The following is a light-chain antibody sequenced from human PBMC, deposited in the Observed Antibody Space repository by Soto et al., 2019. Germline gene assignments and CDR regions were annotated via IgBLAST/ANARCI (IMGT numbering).Light chain of an antibody. V-gene: IGKV1-27*01. CDR3: QRYDSAPLT. CDR2: AAS. Sequence: DIQMTQSPSSLSSSVGCRFSITWLASQGISNFLAWYQQKPGKVPKLLIYAASTLQSGVPSRFSGSGSGTDFTLTISSLQPVDVATYYCQRYDSAPLTFGGGTKV. J-gene: IGKJ4*01. CDR1: QGISNF.